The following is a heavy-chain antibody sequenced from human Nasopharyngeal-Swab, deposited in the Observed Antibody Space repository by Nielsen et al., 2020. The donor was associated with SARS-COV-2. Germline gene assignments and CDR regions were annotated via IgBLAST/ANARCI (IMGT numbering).Heavy chain of an antibody. J-gene: IGHJ4*02. CDR1: GFTFSSYA. CDR3: AKANSRFSSGWDY. CDR2: ISGSGGST. V-gene: IGHV3-23*01. D-gene: IGHD3-22*01. Sequence: GESLKISCAASGFTFSSYAMSWVRQAPGKGLEWVSAISGSGGSTYYADSVKGRFTISRDNSKNTLYLQMNSLRAGDTAVYYCAKANSRFSSGWDYWGQGTLVTVSS.